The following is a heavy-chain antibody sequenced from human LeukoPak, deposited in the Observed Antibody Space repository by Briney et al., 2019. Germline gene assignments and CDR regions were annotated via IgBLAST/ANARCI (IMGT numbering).Heavy chain of an antibody. J-gene: IGHJ4*02. CDR3: AGLTGGSSGVDY. D-gene: IGHD6-6*01. Sequence: GGSLRLSCAASGFTFSSYWMHWVRQAPGKGLVWVSRINSDGSSTNYADSVKGRFTISRDNAKNTLYLQMNSLRVEGTAVYYCAGLTGGSSGVDYWGQGTLVTVSS. V-gene: IGHV3-74*01. CDR1: GFTFSSYW. CDR2: INSDGSST.